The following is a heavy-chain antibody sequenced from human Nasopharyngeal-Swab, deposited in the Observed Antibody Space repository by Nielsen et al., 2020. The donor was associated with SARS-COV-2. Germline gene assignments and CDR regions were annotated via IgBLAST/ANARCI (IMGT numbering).Heavy chain of an antibody. CDR3: ARETYYYGSGSYRAFDY. Sequence: SETLSLTCTVSGGSVSSGSYYWSWIRRPPGKGLEWIGYIYYSGSTNYNPSLKSRVTISVDTSKNQFSLKLSSVTAADTAVYYCARETYYYGSGSYRAFDYWGQGTLVTVSS. CDR2: IYYSGST. CDR1: GGSVSSGSYY. D-gene: IGHD3-10*01. V-gene: IGHV4-61*01. J-gene: IGHJ4*02.